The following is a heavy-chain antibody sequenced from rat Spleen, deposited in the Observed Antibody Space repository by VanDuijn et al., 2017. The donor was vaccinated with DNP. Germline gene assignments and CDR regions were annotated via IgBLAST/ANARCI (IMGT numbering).Heavy chain of an antibody. CDR3: AKGPNYGGWSDYFDY. CDR2: INKDSSTR. V-gene: IGHV4-2*01. D-gene: IGHD1-11*01. Sequence: EVKLVESGGGLVQPGRSLKLSCAASGFNFNDYWMGWVRQAPGKGLEWIGQINKDSSTRNYIPVLKEKITIARYNAQNTLYLQMSQLGSEDTAIYYCAKGPNYGGWSDYFDYWGQGVMVTVSS. J-gene: IGHJ2*01. CDR1: GFNFNDYW.